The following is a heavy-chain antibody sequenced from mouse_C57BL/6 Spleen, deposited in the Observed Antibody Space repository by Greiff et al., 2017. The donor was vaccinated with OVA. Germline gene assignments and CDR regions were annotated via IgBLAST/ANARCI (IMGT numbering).Heavy chain of an antibody. D-gene: IGHD1-1*01. J-gene: IGHJ2*01. V-gene: IGHV1-15*01. Sequence: QVQLQQSGAELVRPGASVTLSCKASGYTFTDYEMHWVKQTPVHGLEWIGAIDPETGGTAYNQKFKGKAILTADKSSSTAYMALRSLTSEDSAVYYCTRLTTVVATRNYWGQGTTLTVSS. CDR2: IDPETGGT. CDR3: TRLTTVVATRNY. CDR1: GYTFTDYE.